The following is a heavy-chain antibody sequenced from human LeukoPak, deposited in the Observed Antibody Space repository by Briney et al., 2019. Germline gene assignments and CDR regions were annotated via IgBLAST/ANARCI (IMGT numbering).Heavy chain of an antibody. CDR2: IWYDGSNK. V-gene: IGHV3-33*06. Sequence: GGSLRLSCAASGFTFSSYGMHWVRQAPGKGLEWVAVIWYDGSNKYYADSVKGRFTIYRDNSKNTLYLQMNSLRAEDTAVYYCAKDDSGYDSGITDYWGQGTLVTVSS. J-gene: IGHJ4*02. D-gene: IGHD5-12*01. CDR1: GFTFSSYG. CDR3: AKDDSGYDSGITDY.